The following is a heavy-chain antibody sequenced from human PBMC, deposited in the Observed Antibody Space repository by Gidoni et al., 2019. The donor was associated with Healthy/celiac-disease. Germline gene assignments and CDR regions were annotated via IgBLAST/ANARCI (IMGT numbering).Heavy chain of an antibody. V-gene: IGHV3-13*01. CDR1: GFTFSSYD. J-gene: IGHJ6*02. CDR2: IGTAGDT. Sequence: EVQLVESGGGLVQPGGSLSLSCAASGFTFSSYDMHWVRQATGKGLEWVSAIGTAGDTYYPGSVKGRFTISRENAKNSLYLQMNSLRAGDTAVYYCARTSGSYYYYYGMDVWGQGTTVTVSS. CDR3: ARTSGSYYYYYGMDV. D-gene: IGHD3-10*01.